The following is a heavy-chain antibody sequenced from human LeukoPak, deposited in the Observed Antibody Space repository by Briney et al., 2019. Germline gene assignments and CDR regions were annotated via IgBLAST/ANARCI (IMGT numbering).Heavy chain of an antibody. V-gene: IGHV3-23*01. Sequence: GGSLRLSRAASGFTFSSYAMSWVRQAPGKGLEWVSAISGSGGSTYYADSVKGRFTISRDNSKNTLYLQMNSLRAEDTAVYYCAGTRTLTIDDYWGQGTLVTVSS. D-gene: IGHD1/OR15-1a*01. CDR2: ISGSGGST. J-gene: IGHJ4*02. CDR3: AGTRTLTIDDY. CDR1: GFTFSSYA.